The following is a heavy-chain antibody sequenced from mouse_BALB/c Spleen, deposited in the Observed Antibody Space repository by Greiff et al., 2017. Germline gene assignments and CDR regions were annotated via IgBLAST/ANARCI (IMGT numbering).Heavy chain of an antibody. J-gene: IGHJ1*01. V-gene: IGHV5-6-3*01. CDR3: ARANWGYWYFDV. CDR1: GFTFSSYG. Sequence: EVKLMESGGGLVQPGGSLKLSCAASGFTFSSYGMSWVRQTPDKRLELVATINSNGGSTYYPDSVKGRFTISRDNAKNTLYLQMSSLKSEDTAMYYCARANWGYWYFDVWGAGTTVTVSS. CDR2: INSNGGST. D-gene: IGHD4-1*01.